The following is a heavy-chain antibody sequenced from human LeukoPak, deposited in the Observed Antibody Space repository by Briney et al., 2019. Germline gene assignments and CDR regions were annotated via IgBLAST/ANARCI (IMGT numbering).Heavy chain of an antibody. CDR2: ISSSSSYI. CDR1: GFTFSSYS. J-gene: IGHJ4*02. CDR3: ASEYSSSGGFDY. Sequence: GGSLRLSCAASGFTFSSYSMNWVRQAPGKGLEWVSSISSSSSYIYYADSVKGRSTISRDNAKNSLYLQMNSLRAEDTAVYYCASEYSSSGGFDYWGQGTLVTVSS. V-gene: IGHV3-21*01. D-gene: IGHD6-6*01.